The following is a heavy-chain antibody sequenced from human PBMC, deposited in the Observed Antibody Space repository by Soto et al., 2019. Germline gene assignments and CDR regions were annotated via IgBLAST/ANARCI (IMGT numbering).Heavy chain of an antibody. CDR1: GGSFSGYY. Sequence: SETLSLTCAVYGGSFSGYYWSWIRQPPGKGLEWIGEINHSGSTNYNPSLNSRVTISVDTSKNQFSLKLSSVTAADTAVYYCARTLRFYYYYMDVWGKGTTVTVS. CDR3: ARTLRFYYYYMDV. D-gene: IGHD3-3*01. CDR2: INHSGST. V-gene: IGHV4-34*01. J-gene: IGHJ6*03.